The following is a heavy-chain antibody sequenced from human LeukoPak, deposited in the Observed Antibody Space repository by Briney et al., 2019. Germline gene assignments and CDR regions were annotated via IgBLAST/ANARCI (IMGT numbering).Heavy chain of an antibody. Sequence: ASVKVSCKASGYTFTDYYMHWVRPPAGQGLEWMGWISAYNGNTNYAQKLQGRVTMTTDTSTSTAYMELRSLRSDDTAVYYCARNYYDSSVLDYWGQGTLVTVSS. D-gene: IGHD3-22*01. CDR3: ARNYYDSSVLDY. J-gene: IGHJ4*02. CDR1: GYTFTDYY. CDR2: ISAYNGNT. V-gene: IGHV1-18*04.